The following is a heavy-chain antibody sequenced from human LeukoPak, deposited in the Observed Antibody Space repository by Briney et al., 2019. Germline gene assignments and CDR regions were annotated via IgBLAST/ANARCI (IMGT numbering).Heavy chain of an antibody. CDR2: INPSTGST. V-gene: IGHV1-46*01. J-gene: IGHJ4*02. CDR1: GYTFTNNH. CDR3: ARGLCSGGNCYPYFDS. D-gene: IGHD2-15*01. Sequence: ASVKVSCMASGYTFTNNHIHWVRQAPGQGLEWMGIINPSTGSTTYAQKFQDRVTMTTDMSTSTVHMELSSLRSEDTAVYHCARGLCSGGNCYPYFDSWGQGTLVTVSS.